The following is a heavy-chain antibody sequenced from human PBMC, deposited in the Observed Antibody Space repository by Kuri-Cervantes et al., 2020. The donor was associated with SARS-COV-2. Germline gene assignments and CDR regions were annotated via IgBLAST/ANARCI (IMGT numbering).Heavy chain of an antibody. V-gene: IGHV1-24*01. J-gene: IGHJ4*02. CDR1: GYTLTELS. Sequence: ASVKVSCKVSGYTLTELSMHWVRQAPGKGREWMGGFDPEDGETIYAQKFQGRVTMTEDTSTDTAYMELSSLRSEDTAMYYSATTPYSIGWTDYYFGYWGQGTRGTVSS. CDR3: ATTPYSIGWTDYYFGY. D-gene: IGHD6-19*01. CDR2: FDPEDGET.